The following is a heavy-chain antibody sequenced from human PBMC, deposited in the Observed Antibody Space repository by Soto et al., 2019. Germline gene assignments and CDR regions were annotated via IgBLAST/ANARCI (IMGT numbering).Heavy chain of an antibody. Sequence: GGSLSLSCAASGFTFSSYAMHWVRQAPGKGLEWVAVISYDGSNKYYADSVKGRFTISRDNSKNTLYLQMNSLRAEDTAVYYCARDGGYSSSWYKVSEKDYYYYGMDVWGQGTTVTVSS. D-gene: IGHD6-13*01. V-gene: IGHV3-30-3*01. CDR1: GFTFSSYA. J-gene: IGHJ6*02. CDR2: ISYDGSNK. CDR3: ARDGGYSSSWYKVSEKDYYYYGMDV.